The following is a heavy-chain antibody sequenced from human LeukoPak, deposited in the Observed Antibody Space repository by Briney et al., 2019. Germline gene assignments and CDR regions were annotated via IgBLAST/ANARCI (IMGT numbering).Heavy chain of an antibody. Sequence: VASVKVSCKASGYTFTSYGINWVRQAPGQGLEWMGWISAYNGNTNYAQKLQGRVTMTTDTSTSTAYMELRSLRSDDTAVYYCARGRYSSGWPQGWYWGQGTLVTVSS. V-gene: IGHV1-18*01. CDR1: GYTFTSYG. CDR3: ARGRYSSGWPQGWY. CDR2: ISAYNGNT. J-gene: IGHJ4*02. D-gene: IGHD6-19*01.